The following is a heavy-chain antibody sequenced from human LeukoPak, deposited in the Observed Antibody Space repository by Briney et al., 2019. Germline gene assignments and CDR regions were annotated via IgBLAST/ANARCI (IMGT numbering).Heavy chain of an antibody. CDR3: AKDFSGYNYYFDY. Sequence: GGSLRLSCAASGFTFSSYSMNWVRQAPGKGLEWVSSISSSSSYIYYADSVKGRFTISRDNAKNSLYLQMNSLRAEDTAVYYCAKDFSGYNYYFDYWGQGTLVTVSS. CDR1: GFTFSSYS. CDR2: ISSSSSYI. D-gene: IGHD3-22*01. V-gene: IGHV3-21*01. J-gene: IGHJ4*02.